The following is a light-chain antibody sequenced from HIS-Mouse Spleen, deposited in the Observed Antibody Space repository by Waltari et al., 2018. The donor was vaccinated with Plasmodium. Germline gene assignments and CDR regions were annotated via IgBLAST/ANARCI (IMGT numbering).Light chain of an antibody. Sequence: QFPLTQPRSVSGSPGQSVTIPCTGTRSDVGCFNYVPWYQQHPGKAPKLMIYDVSKRPSGVPDRFSGSKSGNTASLTISGLQAEDEADYYCCSYAGSYTLVFGGGTKLTVL. CDR1: RSDVGCFNY. V-gene: IGLV2-11*01. CDR2: DVS. CDR3: CSYAGSYTLV. J-gene: IGLJ2*01.